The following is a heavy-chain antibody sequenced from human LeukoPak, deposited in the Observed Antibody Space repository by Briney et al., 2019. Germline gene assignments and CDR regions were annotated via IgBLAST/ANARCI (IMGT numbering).Heavy chain of an antibody. J-gene: IGHJ6*03. CDR1: GYTFTNYA. D-gene: IGHD5-18*01. V-gene: IGHV1-18*01. CDR3: ARDGSYGPRVYYYYYYMDV. CDR2: ISVYNGNT. Sequence: ASVKVSCKASGYTFTNYAISWVRQAPGQGLEWMGWISVYNGNTNYAQKLWGRVTMTTDTSTSTAYMELRSLRSDDTAVYYCARDGSYGPRVYYYYYYMDVWGKGTTVTVSS.